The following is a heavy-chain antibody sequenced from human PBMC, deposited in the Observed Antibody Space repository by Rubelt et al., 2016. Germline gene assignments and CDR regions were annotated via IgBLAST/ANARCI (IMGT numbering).Heavy chain of an antibody. CDR3: ARDWSYYGSGSTRGMDV. V-gene: IGHV1-46*01. D-gene: IGHD3-10*01. Sequence: QVQLVQSGAEVKNPGASVTVSCETSGYTFTTYYIHWVRQAPGPGLDWMGTINPSGGSTSYAQKFQGRGTMTRDTSTSTVYMELRSLRSEDTAVYYCARDWSYYGSGSTRGMDVWGQGTTVTVSS. CDR1: GYTFTTYY. CDR2: INPSGGST. J-gene: IGHJ6*02.